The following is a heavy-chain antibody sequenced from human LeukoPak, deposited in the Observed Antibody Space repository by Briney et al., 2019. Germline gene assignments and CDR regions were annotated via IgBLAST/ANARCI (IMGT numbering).Heavy chain of an antibody. CDR2: INHSGST. J-gene: IGHJ4*01. Sequence: SETLSLTCAVYGGSFSGYYWSWIRQPPGNGLEWIGEINHSGSTNYNPSLKSRVTISVDTSKNQFSLKLSSVTAADTAVYYCARGKEEMATGSYYFDYWGHGTLVTVSS. D-gene: IGHD5-24*01. V-gene: IGHV4-34*01. CDR1: GGSFSGYY. CDR3: ARGKEEMATGSYYFDY.